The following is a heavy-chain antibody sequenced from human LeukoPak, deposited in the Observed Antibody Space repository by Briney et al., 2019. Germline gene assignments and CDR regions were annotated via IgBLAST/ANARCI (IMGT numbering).Heavy chain of an antibody. V-gene: IGHV4-61*02. D-gene: IGHD4-17*01. CDR2: IYTSGST. Sequence: SETLSLTCTVSGGSISSGSYYWGWLRQPAGTGLEWIGRIYTSGSTNYNPSLKSPVTISVDTSKNQFSLKLSSVTAEDTAVYYCARDGPAGYGDPLYYYYGMDVWGQGTTVTVSS. J-gene: IGHJ6*02. CDR3: ARDGPAGYGDPLYYYYGMDV. CDR1: GGSISSGSYY.